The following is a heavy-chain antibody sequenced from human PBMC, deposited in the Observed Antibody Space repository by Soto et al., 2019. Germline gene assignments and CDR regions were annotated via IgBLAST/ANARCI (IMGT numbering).Heavy chain of an antibody. Sequence: GASVKVSCKASGYTFTTYGISWVRQAPGQGLEWMGWISAYNGNTNYALKFQGRVTMTTDTSTSTAYMELRSLRAEDTAVYYCAIIHPSALSPRPRSKSGYWGQGTLVTVPS. J-gene: IGHJ4*02. CDR2: ISAYNGNT. V-gene: IGHV1-18*01. CDR1: GYTFTTYG. CDR3: AIIHPSALSPRPRSKSGY.